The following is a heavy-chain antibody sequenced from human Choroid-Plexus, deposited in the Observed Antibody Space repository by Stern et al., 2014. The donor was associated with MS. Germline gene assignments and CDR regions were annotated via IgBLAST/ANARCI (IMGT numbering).Heavy chain of an antibody. J-gene: IGHJ5*02. CDR2: VSYDGSNK. CDR1: GFTFGSCA. D-gene: IGHD2/OR15-2a*01. CDR3: AKDRHYLTYFFDH. V-gene: IGHV3-30*18. Sequence: VQLVESGGGVVQPGRPLRLSCVASGFTFGSCAMHWVRQAPGKGLEGVAGVSYDGSNKYYADSVKGSFTISRDNSQNTLYMQMSSLRPEDTAVYYCAKDRHYLTYFFDHWGQGSLVTVSS.